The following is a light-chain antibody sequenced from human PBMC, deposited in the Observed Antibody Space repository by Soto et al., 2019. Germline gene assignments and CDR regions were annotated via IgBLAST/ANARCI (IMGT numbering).Light chain of an antibody. CDR1: SGHSNYA. CDR3: QTWGTGIRV. V-gene: IGLV4-69*01. Sequence: QSVLTQSPSASASLGASVKVTCTLSSGHSNYAIAWHQQQPEKGPRYLMKVNSDGSHTKGDGIPDRFSGSSSGAERYLTISSLQSEDEADYYCQTWGTGIRVFGGGTQLTVL. J-gene: IGLJ3*02. CDR2: VNSDGSH.